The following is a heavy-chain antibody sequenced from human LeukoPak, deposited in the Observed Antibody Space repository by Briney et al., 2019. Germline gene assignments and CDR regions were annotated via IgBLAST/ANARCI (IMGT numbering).Heavy chain of an antibody. CDR3: ARDPSTDYYGSGSYYNGVDY. D-gene: IGHD3-10*01. CDR1: GYTFTGYY. CDR2: INPNSGGT. J-gene: IGHJ4*02. Sequence: ASVKVSCKASGYTFTGYYMHWVRQAPGQGLEWMGRINPNSGGTNYAQKFQGRVTMTTDTSTSTAYMELRSLRSDDTAVYYCARDPSTDYYGSGSYYNGVDYWGQGTLVTVSS. V-gene: IGHV1-2*06.